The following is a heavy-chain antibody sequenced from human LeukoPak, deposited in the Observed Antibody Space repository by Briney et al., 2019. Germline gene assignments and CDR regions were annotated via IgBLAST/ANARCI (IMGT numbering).Heavy chain of an antibody. CDR1: GGSISSGGYS. CDR3: ARAIFGVVSRYNWFDP. V-gene: IGHV4-30-2*01. J-gene: IGHJ5*02. D-gene: IGHD3-3*01. CDR2: IYHSGST. Sequence: SQTLSLTCAVSGGSISSGGYSWSWIRQPPGKGLEWIGYIYHSGSTYYNPSLKSRVTISVDRSKNQFSLKLSSVTAADTAVYYCARAIFGVVSRYNWFDPWGQGTLVTVS.